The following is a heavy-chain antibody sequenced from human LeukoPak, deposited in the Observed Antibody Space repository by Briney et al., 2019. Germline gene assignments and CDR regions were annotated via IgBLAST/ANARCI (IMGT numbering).Heavy chain of an antibody. V-gene: IGHV1-69*05. CDR2: IIPIFGTA. CDR3: ARDTPEDCSSTSCYYYYYYYMDV. J-gene: IGHJ6*03. D-gene: IGHD2-2*01. Sequence: ASVKVSCKASGGTFSSYAISWVRQAPGQGLEWMGGIIPIFGTANYAQKFQGRVTMTTDTSTSTAYMELRSLRSDDTAVYYCARDTPEDCSSTSCYYYYYYYMDVWGKGTTVTISS. CDR1: GGTFSSYA.